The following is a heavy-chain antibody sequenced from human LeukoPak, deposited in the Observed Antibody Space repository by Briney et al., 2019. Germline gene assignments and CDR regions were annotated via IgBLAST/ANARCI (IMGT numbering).Heavy chain of an antibody. CDR1: GGSISSSSYY. V-gene: IGHV4-39*07. Sequence: ASETLSLTCTVSGGSISSSSYYWGWIRQPPGKGLEWIGSIYYSGSTYYNPSLKSRVTISVDTSKNQFSLKLSSVTAADTAVYYCARIQLRICVDYWGQGTLVTVSS. J-gene: IGHJ4*02. CDR3: ARIQLRICVDY. CDR2: IYYSGST. D-gene: IGHD5-18*01.